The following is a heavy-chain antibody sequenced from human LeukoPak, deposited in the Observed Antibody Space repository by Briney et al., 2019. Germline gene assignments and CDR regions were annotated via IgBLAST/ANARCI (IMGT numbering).Heavy chain of an antibody. V-gene: IGHV3-23*01. CDR1: GFTFSSYA. CDR3: AKDTSIGRYCTNGVCSPFDY. J-gene: IGHJ4*02. CDR2: ISDTGGST. Sequence: PGGSLRLSCAASGFTFSSYAMTRVRQAPGKGLEWVSAISDTGGSTYDADSVKGRFTISRDNSKNTLYLQMNSLRAEDTAVYYCAKDTSIGRYCTNGVCSPFDYWGQGTLVTVSS. D-gene: IGHD2-8*01.